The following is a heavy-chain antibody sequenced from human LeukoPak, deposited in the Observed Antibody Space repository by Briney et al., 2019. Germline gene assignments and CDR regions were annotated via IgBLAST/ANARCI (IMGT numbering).Heavy chain of an antibody. CDR1: GFTFGSYG. D-gene: IGHD3-22*01. V-gene: IGHV3-33*06. CDR2: IWYDGSNK. CDR3: AKEGYDSSGYLDY. J-gene: IGHJ4*02. Sequence: GRSLRLSCAASGFTFGSYGMHWVRQAPGKGLEWVAVIWYDGSNKYYADSVKGRFTISRDNSKNTLYLQMNSLRAEDTAVYYCAKEGYDSSGYLDYWGQGTLVTVSS.